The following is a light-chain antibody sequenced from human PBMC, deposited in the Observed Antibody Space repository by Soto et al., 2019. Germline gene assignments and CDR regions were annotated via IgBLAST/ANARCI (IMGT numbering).Light chain of an antibody. Sequence: QSALTQPASVSGCPGQSITISCTGTDSDIGGYNYVSWYQQHAGKAPQLMIYEVSNRPPGISDRFSGSKSAYTASLTISRLQAADEGDYYCASYSDTARVVFGGGTKVTVL. CDR2: EVS. J-gene: IGLJ2*01. V-gene: IGLV2-14*01. CDR3: ASYSDTARVV. CDR1: DSDIGGYNY.